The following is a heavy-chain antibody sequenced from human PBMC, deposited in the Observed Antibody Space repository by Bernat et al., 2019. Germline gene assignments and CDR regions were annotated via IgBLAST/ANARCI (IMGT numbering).Heavy chain of an antibody. CDR1: GGSISSGSYY. D-gene: IGHD3-22*01. Sequence: QVQLQESGPGLVKPSQTLSLTCTVSGGSISSGSYYWSWIRQPAGKGLEWIGRIYTSGSTNYNPSLKSRVTISVDTSKNQFSLKLRSVTAADTAVYYCARDRAMYYYDSSGYSNDAFDIWGQGTMVTVPS. V-gene: IGHV4-61*02. CDR3: ARDRAMYYYDSSGYSNDAFDI. J-gene: IGHJ3*02. CDR2: IYTSGST.